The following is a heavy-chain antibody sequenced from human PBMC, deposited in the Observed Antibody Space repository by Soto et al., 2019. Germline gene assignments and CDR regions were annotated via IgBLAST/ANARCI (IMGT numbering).Heavy chain of an antibody. Sequence: SLSLSSTASCLTFGDYAMSWFRQAPGKGLEWVGFIRSKAYGGTTEYAASVKGRFTISRDDSKSIAYLQMNSLKTEDTAVYYCPRWTKVTTVYYYYGMGVWGQGTTVTFSS. D-gene: IGHD4-4*01. J-gene: IGHJ6*02. V-gene: IGHV3-49*03. CDR1: CLTFGDYA. CDR2: IRSKAYGGTT. CDR3: PRWTKVTTVYYYYGMGV.